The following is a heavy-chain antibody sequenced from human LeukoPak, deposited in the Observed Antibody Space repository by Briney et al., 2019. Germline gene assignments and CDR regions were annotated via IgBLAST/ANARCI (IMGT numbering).Heavy chain of an antibody. J-gene: IGHJ5*02. CDR1: GFAFNNYA. CDR3: AKDRGGSYPNWFDP. D-gene: IGHD1-26*01. Sequence: PGGSLRLSCAASGFAFNNYAMTWVRQAPGKGLEWVSNINDNGGQRHYADSVKGRFTISRDNSKNMMFLQMDSLRAEDTAVYYCAKDRGGSYPNWFDPWGQGTLVTVSS. CDR2: INDNGGQR. V-gene: IGHV3-23*01.